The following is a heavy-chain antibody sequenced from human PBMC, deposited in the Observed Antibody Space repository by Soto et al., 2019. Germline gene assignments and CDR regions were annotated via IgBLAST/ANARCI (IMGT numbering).Heavy chain of an antibody. Sequence: GSLRLSCAASGFTFSSYGMHWVRQAPGKGLEWVAVISYDGSDKYYADSVKGRFTISRDNSKNTLYLQMNSLRAEDTAVYYCAIRGGNSQFDYWGQGTLVTVS. CDR2: ISYDGSDK. CDR1: GFTFSSYG. CDR3: AIRGGNSQFDY. J-gene: IGHJ4*02. V-gene: IGHV3-30*03. D-gene: IGHD2-21*02.